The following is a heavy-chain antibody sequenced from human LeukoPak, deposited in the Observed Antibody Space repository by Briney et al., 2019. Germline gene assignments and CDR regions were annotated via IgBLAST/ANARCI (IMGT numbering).Heavy chain of an antibody. CDR1: GASISSYY. CDR3: ARHDYSNYPPNNWFDP. D-gene: IGHD4-11*01. Sequence: ASETLSLTCTVSGASISSYYWSWIRQPPGKGLEWIGYIFYGGSSNYSPSLKSRVTISVDASKDQFSLTLSSVTAADTAIYYCARHDYSNYPPNNWFDPWGQGTLVTVSS. V-gene: IGHV4-59*08. CDR2: IFYGGSS. J-gene: IGHJ5*02.